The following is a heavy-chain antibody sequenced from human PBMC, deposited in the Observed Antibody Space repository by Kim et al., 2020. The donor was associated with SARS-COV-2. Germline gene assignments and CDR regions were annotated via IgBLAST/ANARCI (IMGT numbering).Heavy chain of an antibody. V-gene: IGHV1-24*01. CDR3: ATNGLRGSGELLSLDY. Sequence: ASVKVSCKVSGYTLTELSMHWVRQAPGKGLEWMGGFDPEDGETIYAQKFQGRVTMTEDTSTDTAYMELSSLRSEDTAVYYCATNGLRGSGELLSLDYWGQGTLVTVSS. CDR2: FDPEDGET. D-gene: IGHD3-10*01. J-gene: IGHJ4*02. CDR1: GYTLTELS.